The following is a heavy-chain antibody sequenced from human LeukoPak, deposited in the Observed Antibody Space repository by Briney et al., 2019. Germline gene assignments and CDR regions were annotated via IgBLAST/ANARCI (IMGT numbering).Heavy chain of an antibody. J-gene: IGHJ4*02. V-gene: IGHV1-8*01. CDR3: VRTPPNWGADY. CDR2: MSPNSGNT. CDR1: GYTFTSYD. Sequence: GASVKVSCKASGYTFTSYDINWVRQATGQGLEWMGWMSPNSGNTGYAQEFQGRVTMTRSTSNSTAYMELSSLRSEDTAVYYCVRTPPNWGADYWGQGTLVTVSS. D-gene: IGHD7-27*01.